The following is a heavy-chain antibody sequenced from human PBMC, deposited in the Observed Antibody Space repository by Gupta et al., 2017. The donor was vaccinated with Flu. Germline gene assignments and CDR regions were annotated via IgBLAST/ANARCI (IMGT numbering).Heavy chain of an antibody. CDR1: GFTFGDYA. CDR2: IRNRALGGTI. J-gene: IGHJ4*02. CDR3: ARGMATPSY. D-gene: IGHD5-24*01. V-gene: IGHV3-49*03. Sequence: EVHLVESGGDLVQPGRSLRLSCSCSGFTFGDYAMSWFRQAPGKGLEWVGLIRNRALGGTIEYAASVKGRFIISIDDSKSVVYLQMNSLQSEDTAVYFCARGMATPSYWGQGTLVTVSS.